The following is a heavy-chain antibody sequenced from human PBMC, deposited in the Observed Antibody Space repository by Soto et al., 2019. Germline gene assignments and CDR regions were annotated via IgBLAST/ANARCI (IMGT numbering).Heavy chain of an antibody. CDR2: ISGSGGST. Sequence: EVHLLESGGGLVQPGGSLRLSCAASGFTFSSYAMSWVRQAPGKGLEWVSAISGSGGSTFYADSVRGRFTISRDNSKNTLYLQMNSLRAEETAVYYCAKDGDRTGYYYGLEWGYFDYWGQGTLVTVSS. V-gene: IGHV3-23*01. D-gene: IGHD3-9*01. CDR1: GFTFSSYA. CDR3: AKDGDRTGYYYGLEWGYFDY. J-gene: IGHJ4*02.